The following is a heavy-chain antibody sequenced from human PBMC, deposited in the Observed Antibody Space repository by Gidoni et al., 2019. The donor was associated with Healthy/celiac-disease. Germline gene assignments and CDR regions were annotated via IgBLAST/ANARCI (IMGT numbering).Heavy chain of an antibody. D-gene: IGHD7-27*01. J-gene: IGHJ4*02. CDR1: GYTFTSYH. Sequence: QVQLVQSGAEVKKPWASVKVSCKTSGYTFTSYHMHWVRQAPGQGLEWMAIINPTDNGKDYPQKFRGRVTVTKDTSTSTVYIEVRSLRPEDTAVYYCAREAGVIPAGDRYFDHWGQGTLVTVSS. CDR2: INPTDNGK. CDR3: AREAGVIPAGDRYFDH. V-gene: IGHV1-46*01.